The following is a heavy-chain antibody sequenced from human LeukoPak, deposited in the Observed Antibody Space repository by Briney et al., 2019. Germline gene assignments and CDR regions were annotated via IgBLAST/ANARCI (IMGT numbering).Heavy chain of an antibody. V-gene: IGHV1-69*13. D-gene: IGHD3-9*01. CDR2: IIPIFGTA. J-gene: IGHJ6*02. CDR1: GGTFSSYA. CDR3: ARESGAGPLTYYYGMDV. Sequence: SVKVSCKASGGTFSSYAISWVRQAPGQGLEWMGGIIPIFGTANYAQKFQGRVTITADESTSTAYMELSSLRSEDTAVYYCARESGAGPLTYYYGMDVWGQGTTVTVSS.